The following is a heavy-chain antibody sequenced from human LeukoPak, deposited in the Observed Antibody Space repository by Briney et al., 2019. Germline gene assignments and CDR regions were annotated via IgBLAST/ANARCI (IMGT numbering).Heavy chain of an antibody. V-gene: IGHV4-4*07. D-gene: IGHD3-10*01. Sequence: SETLSLTCTVSGGSISSYYWSWIRQPAGKGLEWIGRIYTSGSTNYNPSLTSRVTMSVDTSKNQFSLKLSSVTAADTAVYYCAREQGPYYGSGSYYTLFDYWGQGTLVTVSS. CDR2: IYTSGST. CDR1: GGSISSYY. J-gene: IGHJ4*02. CDR3: AREQGPYYGSGSYYTLFDY.